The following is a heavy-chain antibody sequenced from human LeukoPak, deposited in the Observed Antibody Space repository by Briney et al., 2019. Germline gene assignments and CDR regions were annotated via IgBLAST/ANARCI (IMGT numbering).Heavy chain of an antibody. Sequence: SETLSLTCTVSGGSISSGSYYWSWIRQPAGKGLEWIGRIYTSGSTNYNPSLKSRVTISVDKSKNQFSLKLSSVTAADTAVYYCARARLVTTPPEYYYYYYMDVWGKGTTVTVSS. V-gene: IGHV4-61*02. CDR2: IYTSGST. D-gene: IGHD1-14*01. CDR1: GGSISSGSYY. J-gene: IGHJ6*03. CDR3: ARARLVTTPPEYYYYYYMDV.